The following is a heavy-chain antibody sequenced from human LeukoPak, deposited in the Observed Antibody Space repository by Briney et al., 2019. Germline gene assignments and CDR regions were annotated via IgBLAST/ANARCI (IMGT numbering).Heavy chain of an antibody. V-gene: IGHV3-33*01. CDR1: GFTFSSYG. Sequence: PGRSLRLSCAASGFTFSSYGMHWVRQAPGKGLEWVAVIWYDGSNKYYADSVKGRFTISRDNSKNTLYLQMNSLRAEDTAVYYCAREVLSSYMDVWGKGTTVTVSS. D-gene: IGHD6-6*01. CDR2: IWYDGSNK. J-gene: IGHJ6*03. CDR3: AREVLSSYMDV.